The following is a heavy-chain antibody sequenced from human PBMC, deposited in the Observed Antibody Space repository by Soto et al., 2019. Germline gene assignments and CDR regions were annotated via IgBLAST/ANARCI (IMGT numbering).Heavy chain of an antibody. CDR2: ISPNSGGT. V-gene: IGHV1-2*04. Sequence: ASVKVSCKASGYTFTGYYMHGVRQAPGQGLEWMGWISPNSGGTNYAQKFQGWVTMTRDTSISTAYMELSRLRSDDTAVYYCARGGRITMVRGVITWFDPWGQGTLVTVS. CDR3: ARGGRITMVRGVITWFDP. D-gene: IGHD3-10*01. J-gene: IGHJ5*02. CDR1: GYTFTGYY.